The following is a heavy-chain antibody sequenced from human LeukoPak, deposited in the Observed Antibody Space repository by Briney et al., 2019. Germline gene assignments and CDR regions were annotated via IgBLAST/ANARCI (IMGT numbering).Heavy chain of an antibody. CDR1: GFTFRNYV. D-gene: IGHD5-24*01. V-gene: IGHV3-30*04. CDR2: ISYDGSNK. Sequence: GGSLGLSCAASGFTFRNYVIHWVRQAPGKGLEWVAVISYDGSNKYYADSVKGRFTISRDNSKNTLYLQMNSLRAEDTAVYYCARPYLTWLQFGYFDYWGQGTLVTVSS. CDR3: ARPYLTWLQFGYFDY. J-gene: IGHJ4*02.